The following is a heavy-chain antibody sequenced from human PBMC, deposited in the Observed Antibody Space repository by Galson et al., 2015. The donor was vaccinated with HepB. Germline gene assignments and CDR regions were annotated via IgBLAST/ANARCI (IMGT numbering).Heavy chain of an antibody. CDR2: INPNSGGT. CDR1: GYTFTGYY. Sequence: SVKVSCKASGYTFTGYYLHWVRQAPGQGLEWMGWINPNSGGTNYAQKFQDWVTMTRDTSISTAYMELSRLRSDDTAVYYCARGRLSGYQSDAFDIWGQGTMVTVSS. CDR3: ARGRLSGYQSDAFDI. D-gene: IGHD3-3*01. V-gene: IGHV1-2*04. J-gene: IGHJ3*02.